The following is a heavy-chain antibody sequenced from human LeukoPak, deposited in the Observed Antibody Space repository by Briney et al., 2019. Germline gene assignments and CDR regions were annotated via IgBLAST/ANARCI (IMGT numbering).Heavy chain of an antibody. Sequence: ASVKVSCKASGYTFTGYYMHWVRQAPGQGLEWMGWINPNSGGTNYAQKFQGRVTMTRDTSPSTAYMELSRLRSDDTVVYYCARGTYYDSSGYAYWGQGTLVTVSS. CDR1: GYTFTGYY. CDR3: ARGTYYDSSGYAY. J-gene: IGHJ4*02. CDR2: INPNSGGT. D-gene: IGHD3-22*01. V-gene: IGHV1-2*02.